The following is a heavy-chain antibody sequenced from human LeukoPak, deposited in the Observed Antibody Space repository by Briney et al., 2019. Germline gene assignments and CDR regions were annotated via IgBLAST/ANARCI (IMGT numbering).Heavy chain of an antibody. J-gene: IGHJ3*02. V-gene: IGHV4-59*01. CDR3: ARDKVTTVGIDAFDI. CDR1: GVSISSYY. Sequence: SETLSLACTVSGVSISSYYWSWIRQPPGKGLEWVGYIYYSGSTNYNPSLKSRVTISVDTSKNQFSLKLSSVTAADTAVYYCARDKVTTVGIDAFDIWGQGTMVTVSS. D-gene: IGHD4-17*01. CDR2: IYYSGST.